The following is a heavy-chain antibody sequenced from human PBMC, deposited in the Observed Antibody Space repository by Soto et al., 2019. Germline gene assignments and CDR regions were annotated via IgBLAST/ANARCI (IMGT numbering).Heavy chain of an antibody. CDR2: ISYDGRYK. D-gene: IGHD6-13*01. V-gene: IGHV3-30*18. CDR1: GFTFTSYG. Sequence: QVRLVESGGGVVQPGTSLRLSCAASGFTFTSYGMHWVRQAPGKGLEWVAVISYDGRYKYYGDSVKGRFTISKDNSKNTLDLQTTSLRAEDTAVYFCAKGGRTSSSWYGEGMDYWGQGTLVTVSS. J-gene: IGHJ4*02. CDR3: AKGGRTSSSWYGEGMDY.